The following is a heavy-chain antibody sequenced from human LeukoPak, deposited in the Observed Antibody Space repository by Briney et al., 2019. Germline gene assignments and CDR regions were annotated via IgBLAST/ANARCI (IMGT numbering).Heavy chain of an antibody. CDR3: AKDGKNFFDY. CDR2: ISWNSGSM. CDR1: GFTFDDYA. J-gene: IGHJ4*02. Sequence: PGGSLRLSCAASGFTFDDYAMHWVRHAPGKGLEWVSGISWNSGSMGYADSVKGRFTISRDNAKNSLYLQMNSLRAEDTALYYCAKDGKNFFDYWGQGTLATVSS. V-gene: IGHV3-9*01.